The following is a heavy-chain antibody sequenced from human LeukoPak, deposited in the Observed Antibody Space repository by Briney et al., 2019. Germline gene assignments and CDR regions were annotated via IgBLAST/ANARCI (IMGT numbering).Heavy chain of an antibody. Sequence: PGGSLRLSCAASGFTFNNAWMSWVRQAPGKGPEWVSVIYSGGSTYYADSVKGRFTISRHNSKNTLYLQMNSLRAEDTAVYYCARGMTTVGMDVWGQGTTVTVSS. CDR3: ARGMTTVGMDV. CDR1: GFTFNNAW. V-gene: IGHV3-53*04. D-gene: IGHD4-17*01. J-gene: IGHJ6*02. CDR2: IYSGGST.